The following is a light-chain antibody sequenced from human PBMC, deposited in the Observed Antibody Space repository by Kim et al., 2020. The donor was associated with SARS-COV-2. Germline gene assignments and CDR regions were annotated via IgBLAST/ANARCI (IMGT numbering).Light chain of an antibody. CDR3: HQYGNWPRT. CDR1: QSLTYT. Sequence: EMVLTQSSATLSVSPGERATLSCRASQSLTYTLAWYQQRSGQAPRLLIYDASKRATGIPARFSGSGSGTEFTLTISSLQSEDFAVYYCHQYGNWPRTFGQGTKVDI. CDR2: DAS. J-gene: IGKJ1*01. V-gene: IGKV3-15*01.